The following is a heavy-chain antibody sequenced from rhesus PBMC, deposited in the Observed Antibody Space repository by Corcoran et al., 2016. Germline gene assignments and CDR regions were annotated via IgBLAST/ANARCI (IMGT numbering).Heavy chain of an antibody. V-gene: IGHV5-20*02. J-gene: IGHJ4*01. CDR3: AKGYSGYKTHFDY. D-gene: IGHD5-24*01. Sequence: EVQLVQSGAEVKRPGESLKLSCKTSGYSFTSYWIGLGRQMPGQGLEWLGAIDPSDSDTRYSPSFQGQVTISADKSISTAYLQWSSLKASDTATYYCAKGYSGYKTHFDYWGQGVLVTVSS. CDR1: GYSFTSYW. CDR2: IDPSDSDT.